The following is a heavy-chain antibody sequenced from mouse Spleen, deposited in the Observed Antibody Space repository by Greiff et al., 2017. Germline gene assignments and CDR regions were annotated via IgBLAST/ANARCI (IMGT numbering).Heavy chain of an antibody. CDR3: ARVGSYYAMDY. CDR2: INYDGSST. J-gene: IGHJ4*01. V-gene: IGHV5-16*01. Sequence: EVMLVESEGGLVQPGSSMKLSCTASGFTFSDYYMAWVRQVPEKGLEWVANINYDGSSTYYLDSLKSRFIISRDNAKNILYLQMSSLKSEDTATYYCARVGSYYAMDYWGQGTSVTVSS. CDR1: GFTFSDYY.